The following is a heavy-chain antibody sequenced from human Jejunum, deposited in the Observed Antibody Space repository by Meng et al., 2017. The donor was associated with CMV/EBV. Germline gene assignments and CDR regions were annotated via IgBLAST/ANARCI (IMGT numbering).Heavy chain of an antibody. V-gene: IGHV3-23*01. D-gene: IGHD3-3*01. CDR2: ISGNSGST. Sequence: FTRHDMTWVRQAPGKGLEWVSGISGNSGSTYYADSVKGRFSISRDNSKNTVYLQMNSLRAEDTAVYYCASRPGAIFGVVIIPNFDYWGQGTLVTVSS. J-gene: IGHJ4*02. CDR1: FTRHD. CDR3: ASRPGAIFGVVIIPNFDY.